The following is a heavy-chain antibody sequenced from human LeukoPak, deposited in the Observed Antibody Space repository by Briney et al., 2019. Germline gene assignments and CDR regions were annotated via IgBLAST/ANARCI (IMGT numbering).Heavy chain of an antibody. CDR2: IYTSGST. V-gene: IGHV4-61*02. J-gene: IGHJ5*02. D-gene: IGHD3-22*01. CDR1: GGSISSGSYY. Sequence: SQTLSLTCTVSGGSISSGSYYWSWIRQPAGKGLEWIGRIYTSGSTNYNPSLKSRVTISVDTSKNQFSLKLSSVTAADTAVYYCAREVADYYDSSGYYNPWGQGTLVTVSS. CDR3: AREVADYYDSSGYYNP.